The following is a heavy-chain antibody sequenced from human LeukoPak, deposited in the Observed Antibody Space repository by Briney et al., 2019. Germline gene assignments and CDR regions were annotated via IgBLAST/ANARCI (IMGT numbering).Heavy chain of an antibody. Sequence: PGGSLRLSCAASGFTLSGYWMSWVRQAPGKGLEWVANIKEDGSETYYVDSVKGRFTISRDNAKNSLYLQMNSLRAEDTAVYYCARDSNYYDSSGYDDAFDIWGQGTMVTVSS. CDR1: GFTLSGYW. V-gene: IGHV3-7*01. D-gene: IGHD3-22*01. J-gene: IGHJ3*02. CDR3: ARDSNYYDSSGYDDAFDI. CDR2: IKEDGSET.